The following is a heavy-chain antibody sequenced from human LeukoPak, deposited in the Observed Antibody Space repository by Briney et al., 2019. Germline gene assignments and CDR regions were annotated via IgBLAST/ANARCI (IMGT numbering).Heavy chain of an antibody. D-gene: IGHD6-13*01. V-gene: IGHV4-39*01. J-gene: IGHJ4*02. Sequence: SETQSLTCTVSGVSIISSNYYWGWFRQPPGKGLEWIASVFYTGGTRHNPSLKSRVTISVDTSKNEFSLNLSSVTAEDTAVYYCARRLGSSADGILKYYFDYWGQGTLVTVSS. CDR2: VFYTGGT. CDR3: ARRLGSSADGILKYYFDY. CDR1: GVSIISSNYY.